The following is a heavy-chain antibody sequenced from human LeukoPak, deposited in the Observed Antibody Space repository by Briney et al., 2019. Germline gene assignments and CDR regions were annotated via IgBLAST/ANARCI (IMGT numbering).Heavy chain of an antibody. J-gene: IGHJ4*02. CDR3: AKGRDYYDTGASDS. CDR1: GYKFTDNY. D-gene: IGHD3-22*01. Sequence: ASVKVSCKASGYKFTDNYLHWVRQAPGQGLEWLAWINPNSGDTKFEQKFQGRLTLTRDTSISTAYLELTGLIFDDTAVYYCAKGRDYYDTGASDSWGQGTLVTVSS. CDR2: INPNSGDT. V-gene: IGHV1-2*02.